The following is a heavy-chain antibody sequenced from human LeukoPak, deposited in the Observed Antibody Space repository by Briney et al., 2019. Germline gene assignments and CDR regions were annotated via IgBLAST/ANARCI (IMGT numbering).Heavy chain of an antibody. J-gene: IGHJ3*02. CDR2: SGDNT. V-gene: IGHV3-23*01. D-gene: IGHD3-22*01. Sequence: GGSLRLSCAASGFTFSSYAMSWVRQAPGKGLEWVSSSGDNTRYADSVKGRFTISRDNSKNTLDLQMNGLRAEDTAVYYCAKSWIYYDSSNYYAFDIWGQGTMVTVSS. CDR1: GFTFSSYA. CDR3: AKSWIYYDSSNYYAFDI.